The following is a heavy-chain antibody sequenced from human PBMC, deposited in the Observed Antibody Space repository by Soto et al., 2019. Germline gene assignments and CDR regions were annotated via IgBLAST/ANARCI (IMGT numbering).Heavy chain of an antibody. J-gene: IGHJ4*02. V-gene: IGHV4-30-4*01. CDR3: ARGAPYSSSWYYFDY. Sequence: PSETLSLTCTVSGGSISGGDYYWIWIRQPPGKGLEWIGYIYYSGSTYYNPSLKSRVTISVDTSKNQFSLKLSSVTAADTAVYYCARGAPYSSSWYYFDYWGQGTLVTVSS. CDR1: GGSISGGDYY. CDR2: IYYSGST. D-gene: IGHD6-13*01.